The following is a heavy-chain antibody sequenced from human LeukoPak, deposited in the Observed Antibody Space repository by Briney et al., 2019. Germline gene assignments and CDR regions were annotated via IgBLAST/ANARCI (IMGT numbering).Heavy chain of an antibody. D-gene: IGHD3-9*01. V-gene: IGHV4-61*02. Sequence: PSETLSLTCTVSGGSISSGSYYWSWVRQPAGKGLEWIGRIYTSGSTNYNPSLKSRVTISVDTSKNQFSLKLSSVTAADTAVYYCARTNYDILTGYHTNWFDPWGQGTLVTVSS. CDR2: IYTSGST. CDR1: GGSISSGSYY. J-gene: IGHJ5*02. CDR3: ARTNYDILTGYHTNWFDP.